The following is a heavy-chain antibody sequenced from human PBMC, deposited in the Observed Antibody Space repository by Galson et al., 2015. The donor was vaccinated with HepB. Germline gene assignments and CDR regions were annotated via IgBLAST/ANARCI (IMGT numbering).Heavy chain of an antibody. CDR3: ARDSRRYYYDSSGPEEFDY. CDR1: GFTFSSYS. CDR2: ISSSSSYI. J-gene: IGHJ4*02. Sequence: PRLSCAASGFTFSSYSMNWVRQAPGKGLAWVSSISSSSSYIYYADSVKGRFTISREHAKNSLYLQMNSLRAEETAVYYCARDSRRYYYDSSGPEEFDYWGQGTLVTVSS. D-gene: IGHD3-22*01. V-gene: IGHV3-21*01.